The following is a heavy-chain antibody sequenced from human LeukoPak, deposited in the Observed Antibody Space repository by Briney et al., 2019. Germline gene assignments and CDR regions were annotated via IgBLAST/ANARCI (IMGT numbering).Heavy chain of an antibody. D-gene: IGHD1-26*01. CDR2: IYTSGIT. Sequence: GGSLRLSCAVSGFTVSSNFMSWVRQAPEKGPEWVSVIYTSGITYYADSVRGRFTISRDNSRNTLYLQMDSLTAEDTAVYYCAREDAGGTYSFDYWGQGTLVTVSS. CDR1: GFTVSSNF. CDR3: AREDAGGTYSFDY. J-gene: IGHJ4*02. V-gene: IGHV3-66*01.